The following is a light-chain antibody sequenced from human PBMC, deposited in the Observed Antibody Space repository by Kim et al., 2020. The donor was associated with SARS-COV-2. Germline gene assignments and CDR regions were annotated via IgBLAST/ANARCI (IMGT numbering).Light chain of an antibody. Sequence: GGTVTRPCGLCSGSVSTSYYPSWYQQTPGQAPRTLIYSTYTRSSGVPDRFSGSILGNKAALTITGAQADDESDYYCVLYMGSGIWVFGGGTQLTVL. CDR2: STY. J-gene: IGLJ3*02. CDR3: VLYMGSGIWV. CDR1: SGSVSTSYY. V-gene: IGLV8-61*01.